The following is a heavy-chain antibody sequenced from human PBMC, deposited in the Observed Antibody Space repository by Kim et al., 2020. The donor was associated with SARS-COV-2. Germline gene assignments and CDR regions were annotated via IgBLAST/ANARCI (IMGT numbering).Heavy chain of an antibody. CDR2: ISAYNAHT. CDR1: GYTFNTYG. D-gene: IGHD3-3*01. Sequence: ASVKVSCKPSGYTFNTYGHAWVRQAPGQGLEWMGWISAYNAHTTYARKFQGRVAMTRDESTSTVFLDLESLTSDDTAVYYCARGDGVWSGYTFDSWGQG. J-gene: IGHJ4*02. V-gene: IGHV1-18*01. CDR3: ARGDGVWSGYTFDS.